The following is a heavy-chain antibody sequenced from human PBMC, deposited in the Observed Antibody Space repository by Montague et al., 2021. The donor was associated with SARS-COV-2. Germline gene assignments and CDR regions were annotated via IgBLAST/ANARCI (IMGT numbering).Heavy chain of an antibody. CDR1: GFSLTTSGVG. V-gene: IGHV2-5*02. Sequence: PALVKPTQTLTLTCTFSGFSLTTSGVGVGWVRQTPGKALECLALILWDDEKRYSPSLKTRVSITKDTSKNQVVLTMTNMDTVDTGTYYCVHRAGPNADDILTSYYGFDSWGQGLLVAVSS. D-gene: IGHD3-9*01. CDR2: ILWDDEK. J-gene: IGHJ4*02. CDR3: VHRAGPNADDILTSYYGFDS.